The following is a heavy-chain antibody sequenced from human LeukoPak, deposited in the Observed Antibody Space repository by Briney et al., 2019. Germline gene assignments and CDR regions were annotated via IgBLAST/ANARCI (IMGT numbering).Heavy chain of an antibody. Sequence: GESLKISCKGSGYSFTSYWIGWVRQMPGKGLEWMGIIYPGDSDTRYSPSFQGQVTISADKSISTAYLQWSSLKASDTAMYYCARPIYYDSSGDDAFDIWGQGTMVTVSS. CDR2: IYPGDSDT. CDR1: GYSFTSYW. V-gene: IGHV5-51*01. J-gene: IGHJ3*02. CDR3: ARPIYYDSSGDDAFDI. D-gene: IGHD3-22*01.